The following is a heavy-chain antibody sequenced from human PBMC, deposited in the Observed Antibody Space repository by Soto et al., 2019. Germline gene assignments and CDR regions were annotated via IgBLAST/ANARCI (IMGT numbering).Heavy chain of an antibody. V-gene: IGHV4-31*03. CDR3: AKDRAGFIMGSGAYDI. D-gene: IGHD3-10*01. J-gene: IGHJ3*02. CDR1: GGSISSGGYY. CDR2: IYNSGST. Sequence: SSETRSLSCTVSGGSISSGGYYWSWIRQHPGRGLEWIGYIYNSGSTYYNPSLKSRVSISLDTSKNQFSLKLSSVTAADTAVYYGAKDRAGFIMGSGAYDIWGQGTMVNVSS.